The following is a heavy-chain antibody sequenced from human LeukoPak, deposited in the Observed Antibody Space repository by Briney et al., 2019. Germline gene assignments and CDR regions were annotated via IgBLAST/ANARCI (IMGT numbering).Heavy chain of an antibody. Sequence: GASVKVSCKASGYTFIGYYMHWVRQAPGQGREWMGWVNPDSGSTNYAQRFQGRVTMTRDTSISTAYMELSRLRSDDTAVYYCARWAHADTYYYYGMDVWGQGTTVTVSS. CDR2: VNPDSGST. CDR3: ARWAHADTYYYYGMDV. D-gene: IGHD1-26*01. CDR1: GYTFIGYY. J-gene: IGHJ6*02. V-gene: IGHV1-2*02.